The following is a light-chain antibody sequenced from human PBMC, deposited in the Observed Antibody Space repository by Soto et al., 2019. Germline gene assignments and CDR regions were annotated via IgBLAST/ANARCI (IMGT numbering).Light chain of an antibody. J-gene: IGLJ2*01. CDR3: SSYTRSSTPV. CDR2: EVS. V-gene: IGLV2-14*01. CDR1: SSDVGGYNY. Sequence: QSALTQPASVSGSPGQSITISCTGTSSDVGGYNYVSWYQQHPGKAPKLMISEVSNRPSGVSNRFSGSKSGNTASLTISGLQAEDEANYYCSSYTRSSTPVFGGGTKLTVL.